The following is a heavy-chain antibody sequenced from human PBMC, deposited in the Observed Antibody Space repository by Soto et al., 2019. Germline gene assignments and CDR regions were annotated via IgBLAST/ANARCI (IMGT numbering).Heavy chain of an antibody. CDR1: GYSFTTYW. CDR3: ARQYDFWSGQYYYGMDV. Sequence: PGESLKISCQGSGYSFTTYWIVWVRQMPGKGLEWMGMIYPGDSDTKYSPSLQGQVTISADKSINTAYLQWSSLKASDTAMYYCARQYDFWSGQYYYGMDVWGQGTTVTVSS. J-gene: IGHJ6*02. D-gene: IGHD3-3*01. V-gene: IGHV5-51*01. CDR2: IYPGDSDT.